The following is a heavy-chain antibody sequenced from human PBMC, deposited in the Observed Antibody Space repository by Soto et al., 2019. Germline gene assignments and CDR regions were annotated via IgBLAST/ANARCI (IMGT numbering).Heavy chain of an antibody. J-gene: IGHJ4*02. CDR1: GYTFTSYD. D-gene: IGHD3-9*01. V-gene: IGHV1-8*01. Sequence: QVQLVQSGAEVKKPGASVKVSCKASGYTFTSYDINWVRQATGQGLEWMGWMNPNSGNTGYAQKFQGRVTMTRNTSISTAYMELSSLRSEDTAVYYCARCGHYDILTGYYYPDYWGQGTLVTVSS. CDR2: MNPNSGNT. CDR3: ARCGHYDILTGYYYPDY.